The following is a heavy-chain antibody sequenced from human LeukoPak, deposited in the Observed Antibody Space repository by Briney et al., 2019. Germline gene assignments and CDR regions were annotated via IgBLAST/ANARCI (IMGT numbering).Heavy chain of an antibody. V-gene: IGHV3-23*01. CDR2: ISGSGGST. CDR3: ARRYFDSSGFDY. J-gene: IGHJ4*02. Sequence: TGGSLRLSCAASGFTFSSYAMSWVRQAPGKGLEWVSAISGSGGSTYYADSVKGRFTISRDNFKNTLYLQMNSLRAEDTAVYYCARRYFDSSGFDYWGQGTLVTVFS. CDR1: GFTFSSYA. D-gene: IGHD3-9*01.